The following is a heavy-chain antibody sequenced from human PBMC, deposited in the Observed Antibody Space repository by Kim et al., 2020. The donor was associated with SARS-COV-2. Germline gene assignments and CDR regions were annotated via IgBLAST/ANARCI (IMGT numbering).Heavy chain of an antibody. CDR2: I. D-gene: IGHD3-9*01. J-gene: IGHJ6*02. CDR3: ARFEGYGLDV. Sequence: IYYAESAKGRFTISGDNAKSSMFLQMNSLRVEDTGVYYCARFEGYGLDVWGQGTTVTVSS. V-gene: IGHV3-21*01.